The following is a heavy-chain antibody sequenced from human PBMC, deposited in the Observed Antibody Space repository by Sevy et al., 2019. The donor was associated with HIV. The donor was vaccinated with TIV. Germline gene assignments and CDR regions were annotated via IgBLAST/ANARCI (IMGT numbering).Heavy chain of an antibody. J-gene: IGHJ4*02. Sequence: ASVKVSCKISGYTFTNYGIGWVRQAPGQGLEWVSWINPSDGNRNYAQRLQGRVTMTTDTSTSTAYMELWSLRSDDTAIYYCARDVTGNYYVDYWGQGTLVTVSS. D-gene: IGHD1-26*01. CDR1: GYTFTNYG. CDR2: INPSDGNR. CDR3: ARDVTGNYYVDY. V-gene: IGHV1-18*01.